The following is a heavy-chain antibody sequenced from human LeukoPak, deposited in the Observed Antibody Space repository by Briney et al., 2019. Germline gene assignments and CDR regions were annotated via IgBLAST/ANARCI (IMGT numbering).Heavy chain of an antibody. CDR3: ARDFGEHVDYFDY. Sequence: PGGSLRLSCAASGFTFSTYSMNWVRQAPGKGLEWVSYISSSGSTIYYADSVKGRFTISRDNAKNSLYLQMNSLGAEDTAVYYCARDFGEHVDYFDYWGQGTLVTVSS. V-gene: IGHV3-48*04. D-gene: IGHD3-16*01. CDR2: ISSSGSTI. J-gene: IGHJ4*02. CDR1: GFTFSTYS.